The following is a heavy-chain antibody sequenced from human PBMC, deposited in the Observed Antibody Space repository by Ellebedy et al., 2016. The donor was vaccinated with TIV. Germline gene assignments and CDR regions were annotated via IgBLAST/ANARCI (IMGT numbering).Heavy chain of an antibody. Sequence: GSLRLSXAVYGGSFSDYFWTWIRHPPGRGLQWIGEINHGGTTNYNPSLKSRVTISVDTSKNQFSLKLRSLTAADTAVYYCASGYSGYGLIRDAFDIWGQGTMVTVSS. CDR1: GGSFSDYF. J-gene: IGHJ3*02. CDR3: ASGYSGYGLIRDAFDI. V-gene: IGHV4-34*01. CDR2: INHGGTT. D-gene: IGHD5-12*01.